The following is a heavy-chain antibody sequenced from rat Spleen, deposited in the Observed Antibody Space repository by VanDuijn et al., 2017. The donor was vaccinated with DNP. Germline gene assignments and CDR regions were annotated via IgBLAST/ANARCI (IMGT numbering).Heavy chain of an antibody. CDR1: GYSITSNY. J-gene: IGHJ2*01. CDR3: ARWSEYFDY. Sequence: EVQLQESGPGLVKPSQSLSLTCSVTGYSITSNYWAWIRKFPGNQMEWMGYISYSGFTRYNPSLKSRMSITRDTSKNQFFLQLNSVTTEDTATYYCARWSEYFDYWGQGVLVTVSS. V-gene: IGHV3-1*01. CDR2: ISYSGFT.